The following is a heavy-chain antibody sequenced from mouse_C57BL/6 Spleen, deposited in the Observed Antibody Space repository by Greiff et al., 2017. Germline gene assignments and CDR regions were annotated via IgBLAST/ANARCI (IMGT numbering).Heavy chain of an antibody. J-gene: IGHJ2*01. V-gene: IGHV1-62-3*01. CDR3: AKDDQDFDY. Sequence: QVQLQQSGAELVRPGASVKLSCTASGYTFTNYWMHWVKQRPGQGLEWIGWIDPESGDTKYNAKFKGKATLTADTSSSTAYLQLSSLTSEDSAVYYCAKDDQDFDYWGQGTTVTVS. CDR2: IDPESGDT. CDR1: GYTFTNYW.